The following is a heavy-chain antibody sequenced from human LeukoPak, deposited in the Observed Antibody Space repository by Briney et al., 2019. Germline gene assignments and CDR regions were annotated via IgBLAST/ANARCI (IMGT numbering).Heavy chain of an antibody. J-gene: IGHJ4*02. Sequence: PGGSLRLSCAASGFAFSSYEMNWVRQAPGKGLEWVSYIRSTSNTIYYADSVKGRFTISRDNAKNSLYLQMNSLRAEDTAVYYCARQRPTTVTTVSFDYWGQGTLVTVSS. D-gene: IGHD4-17*01. CDR3: ARQRPTTVTTVSFDY. CDR2: IRSTSNTI. CDR1: GFAFSSYE. V-gene: IGHV3-48*03.